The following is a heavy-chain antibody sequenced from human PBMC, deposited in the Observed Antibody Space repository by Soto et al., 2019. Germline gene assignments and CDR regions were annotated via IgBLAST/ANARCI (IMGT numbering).Heavy chain of an antibody. CDR1: GGSISSGGFY. Sequence: QVQLQESGPGLVKPSQTLSLTCSVSGGSISSGGFYWTWIRQHPGKGLEWIGFIYDSGSTYYNAYLKSRVTISGDTSKNQSSLKLSSVTAADTAVYYCARGPRQLGGSYYYGMDVWGQGTTVTVSS. V-gene: IGHV4-31*03. D-gene: IGHD1-1*01. J-gene: IGHJ6*02. CDR3: ARGPRQLGGSYYYGMDV. CDR2: IYDSGST.